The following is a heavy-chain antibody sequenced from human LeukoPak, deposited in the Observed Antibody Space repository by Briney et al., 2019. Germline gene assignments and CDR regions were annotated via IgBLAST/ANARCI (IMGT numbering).Heavy chain of an antibody. CDR3: ARGELLGAFDI. D-gene: IGHD1-26*01. CDR2: ISGGGNT. CDR1: GFTLSTYA. Sequence: GGSLRLYCVASGFTLSTYAMSWVRQAPGKGLEWVSTISGGGNTDYADSVKGRFTISRGISKNTLFLHMNSLRAEDTAVYYCARGELLGAFDIWGQGTMVTVSS. J-gene: IGHJ3*02. V-gene: IGHV3-23*01.